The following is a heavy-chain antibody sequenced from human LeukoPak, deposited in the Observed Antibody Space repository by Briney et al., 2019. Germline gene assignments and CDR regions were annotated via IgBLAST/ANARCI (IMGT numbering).Heavy chain of an antibody. CDR3: ARDGIVGAVSYMDV. V-gene: IGHV1-46*01. Sequence: ASVKVSCKASGYTFTNYYMHWVRQAPGQGLEWMGIINPSGGGTSYAQKFQGRVTMTRDLSTSTVYMELSSLRSEDTAVYYCARDGIVGAVSYMDVWGKGTTVTVSS. CDR1: GYTFTNYY. J-gene: IGHJ6*03. D-gene: IGHD1-26*01. CDR2: INPSGGGT.